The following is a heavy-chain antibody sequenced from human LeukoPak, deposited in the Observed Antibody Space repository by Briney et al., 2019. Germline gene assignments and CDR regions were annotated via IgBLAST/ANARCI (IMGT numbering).Heavy chain of an antibody. CDR3: ANSGGVECSSGTCYTTWYFDL. D-gene: IGHD2-2*02. Sequence: SETLSLTCTVSGGSISSGSYYWSWLRQPAGRGLEGIGRIYTSGSTNNNPSLKSRVTISVDTSKNQSSLKLSPVHAAHTAVCYCANSGGVECSSGTCYTTWYFDLWGRGTLVTVSS. CDR1: GGSISSGSYY. J-gene: IGHJ2*01. CDR2: IYTSGST. V-gene: IGHV4-61*02.